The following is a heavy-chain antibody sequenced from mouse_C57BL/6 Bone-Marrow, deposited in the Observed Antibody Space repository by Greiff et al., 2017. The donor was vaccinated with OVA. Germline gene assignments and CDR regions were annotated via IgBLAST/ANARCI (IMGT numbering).Heavy chain of an antibody. CDR3: ARHRQLGRRDAMDY. CDR1: GFSLTSYG. CDR2: IWSDGST. J-gene: IGHJ4*01. Sequence: QVQLKESGPGLVAPSQSLSITCTVSGFSLTSYGVHWVRQPPGKGLEWLVVIWSDGSTTYNSALKSRLSISKDNSKSQVFLKMNSLQTDDTAMYYCARHRQLGRRDAMDYWGQGTSVTVSS. D-gene: IGHD4-1*02. V-gene: IGHV2-6-1*01.